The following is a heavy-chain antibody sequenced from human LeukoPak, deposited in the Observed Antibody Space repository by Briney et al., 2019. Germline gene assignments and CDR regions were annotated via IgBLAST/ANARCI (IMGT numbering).Heavy chain of an antibody. CDR1: GYTFTSYA. D-gene: IGHD4-17*01. V-gene: IGHV1-3*01. CDR2: INAGNGDT. CDR3: ARGYGDYVWYFDL. J-gene: IGHJ2*01. Sequence: ASVKVSCKASGYTFTSYAMHWVRQAPGHRLEWLGWINAGNGDTKYSQKFQGRVTITRDTSASTAYMELSSLRSEDTAVYYCARGYGDYVWYFDLWGRGTLVTVSS.